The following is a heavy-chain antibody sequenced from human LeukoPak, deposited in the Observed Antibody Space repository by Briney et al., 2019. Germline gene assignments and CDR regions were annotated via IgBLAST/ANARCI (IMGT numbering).Heavy chain of an antibody. CDR3: ANLAGAVAGEFDAFDI. J-gene: IGHJ3*02. CDR2: ISYDGSNK. Sequence: GGSLRLSCAASGFTFSSYAMSWVRQAPGKGLEWVAVISYDGSNKYYADSVKGRFTISRDNSKNTLYLQMNSLRAEDTAVYYCANLAGAVAGEFDAFDIWGQGTMVTVSS. D-gene: IGHD6-19*01. CDR1: GFTFSSYA. V-gene: IGHV3-30*18.